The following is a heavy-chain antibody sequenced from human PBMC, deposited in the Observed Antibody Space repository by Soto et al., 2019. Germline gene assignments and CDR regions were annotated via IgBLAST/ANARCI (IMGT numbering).Heavy chain of an antibody. J-gene: IGHJ4*02. CDR1: GDSVSSGGAY. V-gene: IGHV4-31*03. Sequence: SETLSLTCTVSGDSVSSGGAYWSWIRQHPGKGLEWIGYIYYSGSASYTPSLKSRLTISLDTSQNQVSLRLSSVTAADTAVYYCARLKSRYYKIISYSFDHWGRGALVTVSS. D-gene: IGHD3-10*01. CDR2: IYYSGSA. CDR3: ARLKSRYYKIISYSFDH.